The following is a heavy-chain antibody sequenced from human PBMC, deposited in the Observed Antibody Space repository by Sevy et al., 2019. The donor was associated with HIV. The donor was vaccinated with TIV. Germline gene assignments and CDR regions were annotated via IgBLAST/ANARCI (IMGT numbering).Heavy chain of an antibody. J-gene: IGHJ4*02. CDR2: ISGRGGST. D-gene: IGHD3-3*01. Sequence: RGCLRLSCAASGFIFSSYVMNWVRQAPGKGLEWVSAISGRGGSTYYADSVKGRFTISRDNFKNTLYLEMNSLRVEDTALYYCAGGFWSGFDYWGQGTLVTVSS. V-gene: IGHV3-23*01. CDR1: GFIFSSYV. CDR3: AGGFWSGFDY.